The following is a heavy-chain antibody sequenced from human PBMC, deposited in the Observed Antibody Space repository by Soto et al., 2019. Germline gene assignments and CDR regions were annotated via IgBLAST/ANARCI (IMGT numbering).Heavy chain of an antibody. CDR1: GFSFSTFG. CDR3: VAGAMGV. D-gene: IGHD6-19*01. Sequence: QVQLVESGGGVVQPGRSLRLACAASGFSFSTFGMNWVRQAPGKGLEWVATIQSDGTYIHYAASVKGRFAISRDNSESALYLQMNSLGVDDTAVYYCVAGAMGVWGQGTTVTVSS. V-gene: IGHV3-30*03. CDR2: IQSDGTYI. J-gene: IGHJ6*02.